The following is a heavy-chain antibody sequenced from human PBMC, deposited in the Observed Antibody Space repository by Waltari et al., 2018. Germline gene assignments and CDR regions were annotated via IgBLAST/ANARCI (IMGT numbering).Heavy chain of an antibody. D-gene: IGHD4-17*01. J-gene: IGHJ4*02. V-gene: IGHV4-59*02. Sequence: QVQLQESGPGLVQPSETPSPTCIVSGGSVSRYYWSWIRQPPGKGLEWIGYIYYSGSTNYNPSPKSRVTISVDTSKNQFSLKLSSVTAADTAVYYCARFRDYVPHFDYWGQGTLVTVSS. CDR3: ARFRDYVPHFDY. CDR2: IYYSGST. CDR1: GGSVSRYY.